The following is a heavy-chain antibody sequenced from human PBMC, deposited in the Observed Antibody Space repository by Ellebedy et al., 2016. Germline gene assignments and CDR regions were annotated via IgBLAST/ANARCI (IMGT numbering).Heavy chain of an antibody. CDR3: ARTQDIVVVPAALDY. CDR2: ISSSGAST. V-gene: IGHV3-23*01. J-gene: IGHJ4*02. CDR1: GFTFSSYA. Sequence: GGSLRLXXAASGFTFSSYAMSWVRQAPGKGLEWVSAISSSGASTDYADSVKGRFTISKDNSKNTLYLQMNSLRAEDTAVYYCARTQDIVVVPAALDYWGQGTLVTVSS. D-gene: IGHD2-2*01.